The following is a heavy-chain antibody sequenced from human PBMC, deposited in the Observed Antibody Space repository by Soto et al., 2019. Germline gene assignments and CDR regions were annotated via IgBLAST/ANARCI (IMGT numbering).Heavy chain of an antibody. CDR2: IYWDDDK. Sequence: QITLKESGPTLVKPTQTLTLTCTFSGFSLSTSGVGVGWIRQPPGKALEWLALIYWDDDKRYSPSLKSRLTITKDTSKNQVVLTMTNMDPLDTATYYCAHAKTTVTTRWFDPWGQGTLVTVSS. V-gene: IGHV2-5*02. D-gene: IGHD4-17*01. CDR3: AHAKTTVTTRWFDP. J-gene: IGHJ5*02. CDR1: GFSLSTSGVG.